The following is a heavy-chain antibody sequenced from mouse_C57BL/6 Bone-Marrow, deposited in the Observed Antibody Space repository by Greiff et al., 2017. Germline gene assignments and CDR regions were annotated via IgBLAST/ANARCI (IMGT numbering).Heavy chain of an antibody. V-gene: IGHV1-81*01. CDR2: IYPRSGNT. D-gene: IGHD2-3*01. CDR1: GYTFTSYG. Sequence: VQLLESGAELARPGASVKLSCKASGYTFTSYGMSWVKQRTGQGLEWIGEIYPRSGNTYYNEKFKGKATLTADKSSSTAYMELRSLTSEDSAVYFCARVGYYWFAYWGQGTLVTVSA. J-gene: IGHJ3*01. CDR3: ARVGYYWFAY.